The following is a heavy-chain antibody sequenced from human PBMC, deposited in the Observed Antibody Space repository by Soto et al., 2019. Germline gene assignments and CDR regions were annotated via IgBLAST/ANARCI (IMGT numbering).Heavy chain of an antibody. CDR1: GYTFTSYY. D-gene: IGHD3-10*01. J-gene: IGHJ4*02. CDR2: INPNSGGT. V-gene: IGHV1-2*04. Sequence: ASVKVSCKASGYTFTSYYMHWVRQAPGQGLEWMGWINPNSGGTNYAQKFQGWVTMTRDTSISTAYMELSRLRSDDTAVYYCARAGTYYYGSGSYYNPFDYWGQGTLVTVS. CDR3: ARAGTYYYGSGSYYNPFDY.